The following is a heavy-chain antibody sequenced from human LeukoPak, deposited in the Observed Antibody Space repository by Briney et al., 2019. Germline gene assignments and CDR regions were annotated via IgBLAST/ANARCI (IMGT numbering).Heavy chain of an antibody. CDR1: GFTFSDYY. CDR2: ISSSGSTI. Sequence: GGSLRLSCAASGFTFSDYYMSWIRQAPGKGLEWVSYISSSGSTIYYADSVKGRFTISRDNAKNSLYLQMNSLRAEDTAVYYCARASVYYYDYMDVWGKGTTVTVSS. V-gene: IGHV3-11*04. J-gene: IGHJ6*03. CDR3: ARASVYYYDYMDV.